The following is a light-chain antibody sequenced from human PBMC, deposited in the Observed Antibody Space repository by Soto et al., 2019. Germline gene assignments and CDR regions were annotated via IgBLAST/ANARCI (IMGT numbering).Light chain of an antibody. CDR3: QQSYSTPVT. CDR2: AAS. J-gene: IGKJ1*01. V-gene: IGKV1-8*01. Sequence: AIRMTQSPSSLSAYTKDRVTLTCRASQGISSYLAWYQQKPGKATKLLIYAASTVQSGVPSRFSGSGSGTDFTLTISSLQPEDFATYYCQQSYSTPVTFGQGTKVDIK. CDR1: QGISSY.